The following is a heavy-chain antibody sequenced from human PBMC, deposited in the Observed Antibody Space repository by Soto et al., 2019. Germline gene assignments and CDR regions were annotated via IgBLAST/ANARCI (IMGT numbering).Heavy chain of an antibody. Sequence: GGSLRLSCGASGFTFSNYGMHWVRQAPGKGLEWVAFISNDGSNKNYADSVKGRFSISRDNSENTLSLQLNSLRAEDTAVYYCAKDWGSYNWNYDRRGYGMDVWGQGTTVTVSS. CDR3: AKDWGSYNWNYDRRGYGMDV. J-gene: IGHJ6*02. CDR1: GFTFSNYG. CDR2: ISNDGSNK. V-gene: IGHV3-30*18. D-gene: IGHD1-7*01.